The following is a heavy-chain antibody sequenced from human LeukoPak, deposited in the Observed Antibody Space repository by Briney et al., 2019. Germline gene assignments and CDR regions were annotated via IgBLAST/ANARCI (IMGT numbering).Heavy chain of an antibody. CDR1: VYTFPSYY. CDR3: ARDRGGPGSYFDY. V-gene: IGHV1-46*01. D-gene: IGHD1-26*01. Sequence: ASVNVSCKPSVYTFPSYYMPWVRQAPGPGLEWMGIINPSGGSTSYAQKFQGRVTMTRDMSTSTVYMELSSLRSEDTAVYYCARDRGGPGSYFDYWGQGTLVTVSS. CDR2: INPSGGST. J-gene: IGHJ4*02.